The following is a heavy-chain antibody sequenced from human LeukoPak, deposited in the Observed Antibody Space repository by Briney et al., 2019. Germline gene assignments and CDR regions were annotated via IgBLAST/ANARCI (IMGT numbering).Heavy chain of an antibody. Sequence: GGSLRLSCAASGFTFSTYWMSWVRQAPGKGLEWVANIKQDGSEKYYVDSVKGRFTISKDNPKKSLYLQMNSLRAEDTAVYYCVRGSNDWSGMDVWGQGTTVTVSS. CDR2: IKQDGSEK. D-gene: IGHD6-19*01. CDR1: GFTFSTYW. CDR3: VRGSNDWSGMDV. V-gene: IGHV3-7*02. J-gene: IGHJ6*02.